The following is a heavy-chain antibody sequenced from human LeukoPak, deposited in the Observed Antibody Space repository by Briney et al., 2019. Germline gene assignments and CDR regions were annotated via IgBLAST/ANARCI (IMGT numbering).Heavy chain of an antibody. Sequence: SETLSLTCTVSGGSINSDCWSWLRQPPGKGPEWIGYIYHSGNTYYNPSLKSRVTISVDTSKNQFSLKLSSVTAADTAVYYCAGAEDVLLWFGELYWFDPWGQGTLVTVSS. D-gene: IGHD3-10*01. CDR2: IYHSGNT. J-gene: IGHJ5*02. CDR1: GGSINSDC. V-gene: IGHV4-59*08. CDR3: AGAEDVLLWFGELYWFDP.